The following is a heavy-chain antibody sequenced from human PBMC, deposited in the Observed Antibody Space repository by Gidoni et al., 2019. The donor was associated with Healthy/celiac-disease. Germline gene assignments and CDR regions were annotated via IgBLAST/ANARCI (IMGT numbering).Heavy chain of an antibody. CDR2: ISYDGSNK. J-gene: IGHJ6*02. D-gene: IGHD1-26*01. V-gene: IGHV3-30-3*01. CDR3: ARDRFMGARFHYGMDV. CDR1: GFTFSSYA. Sequence: QVQLVESGGGVVQPGRSLRLSCASSGFTFSSYAMHWVRQAPGKGLEWVAVISYDGSNKYYADSVKGRFTISRDNSKNTLYLQMNSLRAEDTAVYYCARDRFMGARFHYGMDVWGQGTTVTVSS.